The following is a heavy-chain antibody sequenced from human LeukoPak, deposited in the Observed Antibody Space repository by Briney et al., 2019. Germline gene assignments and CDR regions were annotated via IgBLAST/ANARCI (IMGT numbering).Heavy chain of an antibody. CDR3: AIGYGSGSYYKPFDY. J-gene: IGHJ4*02. D-gene: IGHD3-10*01. V-gene: IGHV3-23*01. CDR2: ISGSGEIT. Sequence: GGSLRLSCAASGFSFSSYAMSWVRQAPGKGLEWVSAISGSGEITLYADSVKGRFTISRDNSKNTLYLQMNSLRAEDTAVYYCAIGYGSGSYYKPFDYWGQGTLVTVSS. CDR1: GFSFSSYA.